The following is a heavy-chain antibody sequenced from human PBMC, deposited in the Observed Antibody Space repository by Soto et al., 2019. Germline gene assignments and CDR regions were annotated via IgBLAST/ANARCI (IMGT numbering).Heavy chain of an antibody. D-gene: IGHD5-12*01. V-gene: IGHV4-30-2*06. Sequence: QLQLQESGSGLVKTSETLSLTCTVSGASISYGGFSWSWIRQSPGKGLEWIGYISHLESTYFHPSFKGRLTMSIDRTRNQFSLKLRSVTAADMAVYYCARGGGYDSFDYWGQGVLVTVSS. CDR2: ISHLEST. J-gene: IGHJ4*02. CDR1: GASISYGGFS. CDR3: ARGGGYDSFDY.